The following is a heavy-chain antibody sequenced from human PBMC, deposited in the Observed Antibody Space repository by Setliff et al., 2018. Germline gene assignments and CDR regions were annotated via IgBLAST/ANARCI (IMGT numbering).Heavy chain of an antibody. D-gene: IGHD3-10*01. CDR1: GFTFDDYA. V-gene: IGHV3-9*01. J-gene: IGHJ5*02. Sequence: PGGSLRLSCAASGFTFDDYAMHWVRQAPGKGLEWVSGISWNSGSIGYVDSVKGRFTISRDNAKNSLYLQMNSLRAEDTAVYYCARDPSYYGSGSYYNRYNWFDPWGQGTLVTVSS. CDR3: ARDPSYYGSGSYYNRYNWFDP. CDR2: ISWNSGSI.